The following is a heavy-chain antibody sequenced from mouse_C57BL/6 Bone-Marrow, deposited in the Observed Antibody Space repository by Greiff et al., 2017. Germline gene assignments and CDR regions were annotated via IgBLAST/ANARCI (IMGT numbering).Heavy chain of an antibody. D-gene: IGHD2-4*01. Sequence: VESGGGLVQPKGSLKLSCAASGFSFNTYAMNWVRQAPGKGLAWVARIRSKSNNYATYYADSVKDRFTISRDDSESMLYLQMNNLKTEDTAMYYCVRHEGLRRFAYWGQGTLVTVSA. CDR2: IRSKSNNYAT. CDR3: VRHEGLRRFAY. CDR1: GFSFNTYA. J-gene: IGHJ3*01. V-gene: IGHV10-1*01.